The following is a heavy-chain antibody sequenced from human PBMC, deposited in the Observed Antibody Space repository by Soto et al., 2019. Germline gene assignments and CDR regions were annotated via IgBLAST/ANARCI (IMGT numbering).Heavy chain of an antibody. CDR1: GFTFSGSA. Sequence: GGSLRLSCAASGFTFSGSAMHWVRQASGKGLEWVGRIRSKANSYATAYAASVKGRFTISRDDSKNTAYLQMNSLKTEDTAVYYCTRRLEYCSGGSCYLDDYWGQGTLVTVSS. D-gene: IGHD2-15*01. V-gene: IGHV3-73*01. CDR3: TRRLEYCSGGSCYLDDY. CDR2: IRSKANSYAT. J-gene: IGHJ4*02.